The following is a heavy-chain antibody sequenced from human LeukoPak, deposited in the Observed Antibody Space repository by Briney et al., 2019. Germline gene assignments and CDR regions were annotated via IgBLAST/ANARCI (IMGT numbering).Heavy chain of an antibody. J-gene: IGHJ6*02. Sequence: PSETLSLTCTVSGGSISSGDYYWSWLRQPPGTGLEWIGYIYYSGSTYYNPSLKSRVTISVDTSKNQFSLKLSSVTAADTAVYYCARVGNSYGMGVWGQGTTVTVSS. CDR3: ARVGNSYGMGV. D-gene: IGHD2/OR15-2a*01. CDR2: IYYSGST. V-gene: IGHV4-30-4*01. CDR1: GGSISSGDYY.